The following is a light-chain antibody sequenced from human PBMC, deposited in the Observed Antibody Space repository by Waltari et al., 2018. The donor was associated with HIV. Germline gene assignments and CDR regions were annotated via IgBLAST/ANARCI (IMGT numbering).Light chain of an antibody. J-gene: IGLJ2*01. CDR2: EVS. V-gene: IGLV2-14*01. CDR1: SSDVGGYNY. Sequence: QSALTQPASVSGSPGQSITISCTGTSSDVGGYNYVSWYQQHPGKAPKPKIYEVSNRPSGVSNRFSGSKSGHTASLTISGLQAEDEADYYCSSYTSSSTLVFGGGTELTVL. CDR3: SSYTSSSTLV.